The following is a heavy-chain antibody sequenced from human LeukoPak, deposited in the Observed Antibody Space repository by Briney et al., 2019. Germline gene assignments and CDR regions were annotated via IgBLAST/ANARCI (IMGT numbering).Heavy chain of an antibody. D-gene: IGHD3-22*01. J-gene: IGHJ3*02. CDR2: FDPEDGET. Sequence: ASVKVSCKVSGYTLTELSMHWVRQAPGKGLEWMGGFDPEDGETIYAQKFQGRVTMTGDTSTDTAYMELSSLRSEDTAVYYCATISSTMIVVTDVFDIWGQGTMVTVSS. V-gene: IGHV1-24*01. CDR3: ATISSTMIVVTDVFDI. CDR1: GYTLTELS.